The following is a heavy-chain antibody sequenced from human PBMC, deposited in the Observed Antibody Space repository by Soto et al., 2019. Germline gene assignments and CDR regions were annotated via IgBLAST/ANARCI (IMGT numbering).Heavy chain of an antibody. D-gene: IGHD2-21*02. CDR2: ITNNGGVT. V-gene: IGHV3-64*01. CDR1: GFTFSSYA. CDR3: VRDVTFDY. J-gene: IGHJ4*02. Sequence: PGGSLRLSCAASGFTFSSYAMHWARQAPGKGLEYFSAITNNGGVTYYANSVKGRFTISRDNSKNTLYLQMGSLRAEDMAVYFCVRDVTFDYWGQGTLVTVSS.